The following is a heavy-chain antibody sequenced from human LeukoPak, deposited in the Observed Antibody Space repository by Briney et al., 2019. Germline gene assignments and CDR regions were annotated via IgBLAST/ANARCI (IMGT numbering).Heavy chain of an antibody. CDR3: ARGFTAWYSSDLDY. V-gene: IGHV1-69*13. Sequence: ASVKVSCKASGGTFSSYAISWVRQAPGQGLEWMGGIIPIFGTANYAQKFQGRVTITADESTSTAYMESSSLRSEDTAVYYCARGFTAWYSSDLDYWGQGTLVTVSS. CDR1: GGTFSSYA. D-gene: IGHD6-19*01. CDR2: IIPIFGTA. J-gene: IGHJ4*02.